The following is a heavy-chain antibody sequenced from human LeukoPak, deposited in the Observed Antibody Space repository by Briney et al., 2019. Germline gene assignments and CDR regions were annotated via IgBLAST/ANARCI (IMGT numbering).Heavy chain of an antibody. J-gene: IGHJ6*02. CDR3: AKAGMGATLYYGMDV. V-gene: IGHV3-43*01. CDR1: GFTFDDYT. CDR2: ISWDGGST. D-gene: IGHD1-26*01. Sequence: GGSLRLSCAASGFTFDDYTMHWVRQAPGKGLEWVSLISWDGGSTSYADSVKGRFTISRDNSKNSLYLQMNSLRTEDTALYYCAKAGMGATLYYGMDVWGQGTTVTISS.